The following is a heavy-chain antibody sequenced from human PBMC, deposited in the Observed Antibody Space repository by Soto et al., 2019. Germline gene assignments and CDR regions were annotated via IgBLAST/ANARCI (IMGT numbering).Heavy chain of an antibody. V-gene: IGHV4-31*03. CDR1: GGSISSGGYY. Sequence: SETLSLTCTVSGGSISSGGYYWSWIRQHPGKGLEWIGYIYYSGSTYYNPSLKSRVTISVDTSKNQFSLKLSSVTAADTAVYYCAREIAYCGGDCYPYYFDYWGQGTLVTVSS. D-gene: IGHD2-21*02. CDR2: IYYSGST. CDR3: AREIAYCGGDCYPYYFDY. J-gene: IGHJ4*02.